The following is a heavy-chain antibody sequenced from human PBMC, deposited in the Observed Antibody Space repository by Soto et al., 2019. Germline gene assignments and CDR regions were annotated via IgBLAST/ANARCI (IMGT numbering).Heavy chain of an antibody. D-gene: IGHD3-10*01. Sequence: EVRLVDSGGGLIQPGGSLRLSCAASGFSVSSSHMIWVRQAPGKGLEWVSVIYSAGTTYYAVSVKGRFTISREKSKNNVYLQKDSLRTEDTAVYHCAKLGPYDSESYSFRYNWTDPWGQGTLVTVSS. J-gene: IGHJ5*02. CDR2: IYSAGTT. CDR3: AKLGPYDSESYSFRYNWTDP. CDR1: GFSVSSSH. V-gene: IGHV3-53*01.